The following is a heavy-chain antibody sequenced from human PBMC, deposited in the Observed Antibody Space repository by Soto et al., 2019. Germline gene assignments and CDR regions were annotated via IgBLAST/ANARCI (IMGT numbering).Heavy chain of an antibody. D-gene: IGHD3-10*01. CDR2: IIPIFGTA. CDR3: ARVPSGAHSLNCDY. V-gene: IGHV1-69*13. J-gene: IGHJ4*02. Sequence: ASVKVSCKASGGTFSSYAISWVRQAPGQGLEWMGGIIPIFGTANYAQKFQGRVTITADESTSTAYMELSSLRSEDTAVYYCARVPSGAHSLNCDYWGQGTLVTVSS. CDR1: GGTFSSYA.